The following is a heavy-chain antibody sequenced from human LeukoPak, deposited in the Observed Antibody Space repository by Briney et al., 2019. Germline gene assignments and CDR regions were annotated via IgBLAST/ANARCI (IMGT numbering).Heavy chain of an antibody. Sequence: ASVKVSCKASVYTFTDHYLHWVRQAPGQGREWMGLINPSSGATKYPHNFQGRVTNNRHRSITPADMEVTGLRSDDTAVYYCARDTDLNYYDYWGQGTLVTVSS. D-gene: IGHD4-11*01. CDR2: INPSSGAT. J-gene: IGHJ4*02. CDR3: ARDTDLNYYDY. CDR1: VYTFTDHY. V-gene: IGHV1-2*02.